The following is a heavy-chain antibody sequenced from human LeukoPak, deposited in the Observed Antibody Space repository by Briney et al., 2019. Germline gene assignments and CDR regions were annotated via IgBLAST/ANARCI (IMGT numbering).Heavy chain of an antibody. D-gene: IGHD3-16*02. CDR3: ARHVASGDYVWGTYRSHFDC. J-gene: IGHJ4*02. V-gene: IGHV4-61*08. CDR2: IYYSGNT. Sequence: PSQTLSLTCTVSGGSISSGGYYWSWIRQPPGKGLEWIGYIYYSGNTNYNPSLKSRVTISVDTSKNQFSLKLSSVTAADTAVYYCARHVASGDYVWGTYRSHFDCWGQGTLVTVSS. CDR1: GGSISSGGYY.